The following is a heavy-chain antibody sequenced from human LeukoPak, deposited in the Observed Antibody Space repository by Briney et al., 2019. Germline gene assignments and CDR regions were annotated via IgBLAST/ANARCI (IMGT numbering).Heavy chain of an antibody. D-gene: IGHD2-2*01. CDR3: AKVVGTDEGADY. Sequence: GGSLRLSCAASGFTFRNYWMNWVRQAPGKGLEWVANIKPDGSEKRYVDSVKGRFTISRDNAKNSLYLQMNSLRAEDTAVYYCAKVVGTDEGADYWGQGTLVTVSS. V-gene: IGHV3-7*01. CDR1: GFTFRNYW. CDR2: IKPDGSEK. J-gene: IGHJ4*02.